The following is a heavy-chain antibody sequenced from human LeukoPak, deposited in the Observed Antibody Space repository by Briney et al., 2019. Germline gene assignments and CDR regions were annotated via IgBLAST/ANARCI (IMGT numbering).Heavy chain of an antibody. CDR1: GGSISSGGYY. J-gene: IGHJ3*02. Sequence: SETLSLTCTVSGGSISSGGYYWSWIRQHPGKGLEWIGYIYYSGSTYYNPSLKSRVTISVDTSKNQFSLKLSSVTAADTAVYYCATILVVGPLDDAFDIWGQGTMVTVSS. CDR2: IYYSGST. CDR3: ATILVVGPLDDAFDI. D-gene: IGHD3-3*01. V-gene: IGHV4-31*03.